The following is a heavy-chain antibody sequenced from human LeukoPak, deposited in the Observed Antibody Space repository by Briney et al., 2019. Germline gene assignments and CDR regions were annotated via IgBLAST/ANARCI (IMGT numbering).Heavy chain of an antibody. V-gene: IGHV3-21*01. Sequence: GGSLRLSCAASGFTFSSYSINWVRQAPGKGLEWVSSISSSSSYIYYADSVKGRFTISRDNAKNSLYLQMNSLRAEDTAVYYCAAYRLGYCSGGSCYSSDYWGQGTLVTVSS. D-gene: IGHD2-15*01. CDR1: GFTFSSYS. CDR3: AAYRLGYCSGGSCYSSDY. J-gene: IGHJ4*02. CDR2: ISSSSSYI.